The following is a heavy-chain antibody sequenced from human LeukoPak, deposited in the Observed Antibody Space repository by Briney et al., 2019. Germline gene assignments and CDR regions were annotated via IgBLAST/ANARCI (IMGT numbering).Heavy chain of an antibody. V-gene: IGHV3-48*03. CDR3: AAQSTVTTYYLNWYFAL. J-gene: IGHJ2*01. Sequence: GGSLRLSCAASGFTFSSYEMNWVRQAPGKGLEWVSYISSSGSTIYYADSVKGRFTISRDNAKNSLYLQMNSLRAEDTAVYYCAAQSTVTTYYLNWYFALWGRGTLVTVPS. D-gene: IGHD4-17*01. CDR1: GFTFSSYE. CDR2: ISSSGSTI.